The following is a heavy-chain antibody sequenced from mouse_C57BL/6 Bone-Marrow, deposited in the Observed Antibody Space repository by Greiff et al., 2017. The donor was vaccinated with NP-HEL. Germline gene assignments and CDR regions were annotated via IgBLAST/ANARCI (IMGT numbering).Heavy chain of an antibody. CDR1: GYAFTNYL. CDR3: ARGLGPHWYFEV. D-gene: IGHD3-3*01. V-gene: IGHV1-54*01. Sequence: QVQLKESGAELVRPGTSVKVSCKASGYAFTNYLIEWVKQRPGQGLEWIGVINPGSGGTNYNEKFKGKATLTADKSSSTAYMQLSSLTSEDSAVYFCARGLGPHWYFEVWGTGTTVTVSS. J-gene: IGHJ1*03. CDR2: INPGSGGT.